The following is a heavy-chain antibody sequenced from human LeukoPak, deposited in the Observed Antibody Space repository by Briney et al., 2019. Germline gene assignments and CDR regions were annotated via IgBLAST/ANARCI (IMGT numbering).Heavy chain of an antibody. CDR1: GFTFSSYG. CDR2: ISYDGSNK. CDR3: AKGSGYSSGWYTIDF. J-gene: IGHJ4*02. V-gene: IGHV3-30*18. Sequence: GGSLRLSCAASGFTFSSYGMHWVRQAPGKGLGWVAVISYDGSNKYYADSVKGRFTISRDNSKNTPYLQMSSLRAEDTAVYYCAKGSGYSSGWYTIDFWGQGTLVTVSS. D-gene: IGHD6-19*01.